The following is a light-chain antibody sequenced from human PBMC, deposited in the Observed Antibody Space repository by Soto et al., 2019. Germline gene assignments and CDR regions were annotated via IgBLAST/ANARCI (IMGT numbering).Light chain of an antibody. CDR2: ENN. J-gene: IGLJ1*01. V-gene: IGLV1-51*02. CDR3: GTWDSSLSALYV. CDR1: SSNIGNNY. Sequence: QSVLTQLPSVSASPGQTVNISCSGSSSNIGNNYVSWYQQLPGTAPKLLIYENNKRPSGIPDRFSGSKSGTSATLGITGLQTGDEADYYCGTWDSSLSALYVFGTGTKVTVL.